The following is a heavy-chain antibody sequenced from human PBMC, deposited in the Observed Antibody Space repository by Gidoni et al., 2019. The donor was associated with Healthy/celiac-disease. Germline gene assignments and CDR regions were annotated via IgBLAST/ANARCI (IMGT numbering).Heavy chain of an antibody. CDR1: GGTFSSYA. V-gene: IGHV1-69*01. CDR2: LIPFFGTA. D-gene: IGHD3-10*01. CDR3: ATVPPRIYYGSDQRDY. J-gene: IGHJ4*02. Sequence: QVQLVQSGAEVQKPGSSVKVSCKASGGTFSSYAISWVRQAPGQGLEWMGGLIPFFGTANYAQKFQGRVTITADESTSAAYMELGSLGSEDTAVYYCATVPPRIYYGSDQRDYWGQGTLVTVSS.